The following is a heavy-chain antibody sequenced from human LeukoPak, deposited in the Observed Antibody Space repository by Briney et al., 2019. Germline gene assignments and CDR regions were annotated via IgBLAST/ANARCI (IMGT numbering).Heavy chain of an antibody. V-gene: IGHV3-21*01. D-gene: IGHD2-2*01. CDR3: ARDYGSSISCYIN. J-gene: IGHJ4*02. Sequence: PGGSLRLSCAASGFTFSSYSMNWVRQAPGKGLEWASSISSSGSYIYYSDSVQGRFTISRDNAKNSLYLQMNSLRAEDTAVYYCARDYGSSISCYINWGQGTLVTVSS. CDR1: GFTFSSYS. CDR2: ISSSGSYI.